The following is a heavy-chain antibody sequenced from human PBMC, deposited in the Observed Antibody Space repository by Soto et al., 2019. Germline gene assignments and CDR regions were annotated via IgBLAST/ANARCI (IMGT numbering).Heavy chain of an antibody. Sequence: PSVTLSLTCGVDDGKFRGFYWPCIRQPPGTGLEWIGEINHSGSTNYNPSLKSRVTISVDTSKNQFSLKLTSVTAADTAVYYCARDKITGLFDYWGQGTLVTVSS. J-gene: IGHJ4*02. CDR1: DGKFRGFY. CDR3: ARDKITGLFDY. V-gene: IGHV4-34*01. CDR2: INHSGST. D-gene: IGHD2-8*02.